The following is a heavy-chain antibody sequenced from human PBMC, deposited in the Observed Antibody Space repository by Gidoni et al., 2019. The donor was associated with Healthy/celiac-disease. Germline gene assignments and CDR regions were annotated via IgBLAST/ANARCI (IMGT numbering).Heavy chain of an antibody. V-gene: IGHV4-31*03. CDR3: ARAPIMITFGGVIVPTSYFDY. J-gene: IGHJ4*02. D-gene: IGHD3-16*02. CDR2: IYYSGST. Sequence: QVQLQESGPGLVKPSQTLSLTCTVSGGSISSGGYYWSWIRQHPGKGLEWMGYIYYSGSTYYNPSLKSRVTISVDTSKNHFSLKLSSVTAADTAVYYCARAPIMITFGGVIVPTSYFDYWGQGTLVTVSS. CDR1: GGSISSGGYY.